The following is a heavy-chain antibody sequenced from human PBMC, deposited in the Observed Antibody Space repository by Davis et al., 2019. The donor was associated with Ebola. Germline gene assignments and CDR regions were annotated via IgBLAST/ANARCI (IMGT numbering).Heavy chain of an antibody. CDR3: ARPNEGGLRYYYGMDA. CDR1: GYTFTGYY. V-gene: IGHV1-2*02. J-gene: IGHJ6*02. Sequence: ASVKVSCKASGYTFTGYYIHWVRQAPGQGLEWMGWINPNSGGTNYAQKYQGRVTMTRDTSITTVYMELSRLTSDDTAVYYCARPNEGGLRYYYGMDAWGQGTTVTVSS. CDR2: INPNSGGT. D-gene: IGHD1-1*01.